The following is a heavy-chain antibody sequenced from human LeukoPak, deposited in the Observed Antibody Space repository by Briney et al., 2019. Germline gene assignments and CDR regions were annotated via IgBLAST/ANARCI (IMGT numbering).Heavy chain of an antibody. CDR3: AKDVYSSTGLFDY. CDR2: ISGSGGTT. Sequence: GGSLRFPVTASGFPFSTYGMNLSGKPPGKGLGWVSVISGSGGTTYYADSVKGRFTISRDNSKNTLYLQMNSLRAEDTAVYYCAKDVYSSTGLFDYWGQGTLVTVSS. CDR1: GFPFSTYG. V-gene: IGHV3-23*01. D-gene: IGHD6-13*01. J-gene: IGHJ4*02.